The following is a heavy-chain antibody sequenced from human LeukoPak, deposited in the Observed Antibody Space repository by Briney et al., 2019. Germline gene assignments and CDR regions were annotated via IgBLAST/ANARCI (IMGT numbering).Heavy chain of an antibody. CDR1: GFTFSSYG. Sequence: GRSLRLSCAASGFTFSSYGMHWVRQAPGKGLEWVAMTSHDGSDKYYADSVKGRFTISRDNSKNTLYLQMNSLRPEDTAVYYCAKDQVPYYYDSSGYLFDYWGQGTLVTVSS. CDR3: AKDQVPYYYDSSGYLFDY. CDR2: TSHDGSDK. D-gene: IGHD3-22*01. V-gene: IGHV3-30*18. J-gene: IGHJ4*02.